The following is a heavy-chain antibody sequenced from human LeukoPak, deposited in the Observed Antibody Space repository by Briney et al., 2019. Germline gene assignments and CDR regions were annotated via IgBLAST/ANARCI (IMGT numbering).Heavy chain of an antibody. CDR3: TRDDSSGYYYRILGY. D-gene: IGHD3-22*01. V-gene: IGHV3-48*01. Sequence: GGSLRLSCAASGFTFNSYSMNWVRQAPGKGLEWVSYISGSSSTIYYADSVKGRFTIPGDNAKNSLYLQMNSLRAEDTAVYYCTRDDSSGYYYRILGYWGQGNLVTVSS. J-gene: IGHJ4*02. CDR1: GFTFNSYS. CDR2: ISGSSSTI.